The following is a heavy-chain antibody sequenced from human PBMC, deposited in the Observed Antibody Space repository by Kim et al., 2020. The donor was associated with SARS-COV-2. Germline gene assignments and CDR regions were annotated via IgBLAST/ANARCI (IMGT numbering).Heavy chain of an antibody. V-gene: IGHV4-59*01. Sequence: LKSRVTISVDTSKNQFSLKLSSVTAADTAVYYCARALSYYYDSSDYFDYWGQGTLVTVSS. D-gene: IGHD3-22*01. J-gene: IGHJ4*02. CDR3: ARALSYYYDSSDYFDY.